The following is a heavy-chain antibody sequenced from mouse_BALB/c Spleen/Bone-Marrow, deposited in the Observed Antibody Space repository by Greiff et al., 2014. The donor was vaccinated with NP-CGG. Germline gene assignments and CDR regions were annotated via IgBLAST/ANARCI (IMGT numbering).Heavy chain of an antibody. CDR2: IYPANGDT. D-gene: IGHD2-1*01. J-gene: IGHJ4*01. CDR1: GFYIKDNY. Sequence: VQLQPSGAELVKTGASVKLSCTASGFYIKDNYMHWVKQRHEKGLGWIGRIYPANGDTKYDQKFKGKATITADTSSNTAYLQLSSLTSEDTAVYYCARYGNGLMDYWGQGTSVTVSS. V-gene: IGHV14-3*02. CDR3: ARYGNGLMDY.